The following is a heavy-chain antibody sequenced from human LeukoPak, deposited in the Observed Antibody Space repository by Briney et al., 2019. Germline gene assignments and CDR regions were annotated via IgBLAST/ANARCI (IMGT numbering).Heavy chain of an antibody. CDR1: GGTISSGGYS. V-gene: IGHV4-30-2*01. CDR3: ASSDDYYDSSGYSDAFDI. CDR2: IYHSGGT. Sequence: SETLSLTCAVSGGTISSGGYSWSWIRQPPGKGLEWIGYIYHSGGTHYNPSLKSRVAISVDSSDNQFSLRLSSVTAADTAVYYCASSDDYYDSSGYSDAFDIWGQGTMVTVST. J-gene: IGHJ3*02. D-gene: IGHD3-22*01.